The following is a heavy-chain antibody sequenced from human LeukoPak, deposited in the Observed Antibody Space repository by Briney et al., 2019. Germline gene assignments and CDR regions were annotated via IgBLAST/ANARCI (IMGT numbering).Heavy chain of an antibody. V-gene: IGHV1-69*06. J-gene: IGHJ4*02. CDR2: IIPIFGTV. CDR3: ASTTYYYGSGSYYDHFDY. Sequence: SVKVSCKASGGTFSSYAISWVRQAPGQGLEWMGGIIPIFGTVNYAQKFQGRVTITADKSTSTAYMELSSLRSEDTAVYYCASTTYYYGSGSYYDHFDYWGQGTLVTVSS. D-gene: IGHD3-10*01. CDR1: GGTFSSYA.